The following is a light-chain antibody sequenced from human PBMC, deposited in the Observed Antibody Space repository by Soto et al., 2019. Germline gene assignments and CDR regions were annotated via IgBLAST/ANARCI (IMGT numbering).Light chain of an antibody. CDR3: QQYNNWPLT. V-gene: IGKV3-15*01. CDR1: QSVSSN. J-gene: IGKJ4*01. Sequence: IVMTQSPATLSVSPGERATLSCRVSQSVSSNLAWYQQKPGQAPRLLIYGVSTRATGIPARFSGSGSGTEFTLTISSLQSEDFAVYYCQQYNNWPLTFGGGTKVEIK. CDR2: GVS.